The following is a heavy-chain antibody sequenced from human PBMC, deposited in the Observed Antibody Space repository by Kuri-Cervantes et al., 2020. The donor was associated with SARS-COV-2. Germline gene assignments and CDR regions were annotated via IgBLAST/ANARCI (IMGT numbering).Heavy chain of an antibody. CDR2: IYHSGST. D-gene: IGHD7-27*01. V-gene: IGHV4-38-2*01. CDR1: GYSISSGYY. J-gene: IGHJ6*03. Sequence: SETLSLTCVVSGYSISSGYYWGWIRQPPGKGLEWIGSIYHSGSTYYNPSLKSRVTISVDTSKNQFSLKLSSVTAADTAVYYCARGDSLLDWGSDYYYYMDVWGKGTTVTVSS. CDR3: ARGDSLLDWGSDYYYYMDV.